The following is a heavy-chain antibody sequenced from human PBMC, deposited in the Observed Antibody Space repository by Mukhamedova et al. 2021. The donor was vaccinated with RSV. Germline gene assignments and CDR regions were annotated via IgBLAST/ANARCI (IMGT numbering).Heavy chain of an antibody. CDR2: DGSNK. CDR3: ARDRRGGEEEPGVDN. V-gene: IGHV3-30-3*01. Sequence: DGSNKYYADSVKGRFTISRDNSKNTLYLQMNSLRAEDTAVYYCARDRRGGEEEPGVDNWGKGPL. D-gene: IGHD3-16*01. J-gene: IGHJ4*02.